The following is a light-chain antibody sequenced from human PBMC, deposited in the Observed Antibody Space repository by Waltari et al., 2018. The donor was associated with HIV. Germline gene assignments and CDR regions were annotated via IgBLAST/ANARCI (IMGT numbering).Light chain of an antibody. V-gene: IGKV1-39*01. CDR1: QHIQMY. J-gene: IGKJ4*01. CDR3: QQSYSIPLT. Sequence: DIQMSQSPSSLSAFIGDRVTISCRARQHIQMYVNWSQQKPGKAPNLLIYSASTLQPGVPSRCSGRASGTDFTLTISSLQPEDSARYFCQQSYSIPLTFGGGTNVEIK. CDR2: SAS.